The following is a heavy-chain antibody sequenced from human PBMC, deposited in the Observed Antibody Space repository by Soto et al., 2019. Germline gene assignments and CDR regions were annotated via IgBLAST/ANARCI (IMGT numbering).Heavy chain of an antibody. CDR1: GYSFTTYW. D-gene: IGHD6-13*01. CDR2: IYPGDSDT. CDR3: ARLSRYSTSWEGYFDY. V-gene: IGHV5-51*01. J-gene: IGHJ4*02. Sequence: EVQLVQSGAEVKKPGESLKISCKGFGYSFTTYWIGWVRQMPGKGLEWMGIIYPGDSDTRYSPSFQGQVTISADKSISTAYLQWSSLKASDTAMYYCARLSRYSTSWEGYFDYWGQGILVTVSS.